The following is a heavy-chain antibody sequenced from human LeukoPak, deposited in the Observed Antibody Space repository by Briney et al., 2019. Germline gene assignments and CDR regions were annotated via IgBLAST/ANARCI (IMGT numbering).Heavy chain of an antibody. V-gene: IGHV1-24*01. CDR3: TTDRDGYNYYFDS. D-gene: IGHD5-24*01. J-gene: IGHJ4*02. CDR1: GYSLTEIS. Sequence: ASVKVSCKVSGYSLTEISMHWVRQAPGKGLEWMGGFDPEDGERMSAQKFQGRVTMTEDTSTDTAYMELSSLRPEDTAVYYCTTDRDGYNYYFDSWGQGTLVTASS. CDR2: FDPEDGER.